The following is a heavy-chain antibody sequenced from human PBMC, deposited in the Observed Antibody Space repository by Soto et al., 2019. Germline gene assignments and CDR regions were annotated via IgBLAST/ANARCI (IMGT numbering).Heavy chain of an antibody. J-gene: IGHJ5*01. V-gene: IGHV1-2*02. D-gene: IGHD3-22*01. Sequence: ASVKVSCKASGYTFTGYYMHWVRQAPGQGLEWMGWINPNSGGTNYAQKFQGRVTMTRDTSISTAYMELSRLRSDDTAVYYCARSYYDSSGYTYNWFDFWGQGTLVTVSS. CDR2: INPNSGGT. CDR3: ARSYYDSSGYTYNWFDF. CDR1: GYTFTGYY.